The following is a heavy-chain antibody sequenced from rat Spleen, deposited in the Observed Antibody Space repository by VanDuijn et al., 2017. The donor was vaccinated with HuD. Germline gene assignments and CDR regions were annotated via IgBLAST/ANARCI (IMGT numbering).Heavy chain of an antibody. CDR3: ATAGSRVSRFAY. D-gene: IGHD1-4*01. J-gene: IGHJ3*01. CDR1: GFTFSNYG. V-gene: IGHV5-19*01. CDR2: ISPTGGST. Sequence: EVQLVESGGGLVQPGRSLKLSCAASGFTFSNYGMAWVRQAPTKGLEWVASISPTGGSTHYRDSVKGRFTISRDNAESTLYLQMDSLRSEDTATYYCATAGSRVSRFAYWGQGTLVTVSS.